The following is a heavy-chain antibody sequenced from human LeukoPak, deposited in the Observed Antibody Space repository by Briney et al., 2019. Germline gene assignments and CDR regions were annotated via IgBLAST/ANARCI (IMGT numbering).Heavy chain of an antibody. Sequence: GGSLRLSCAASGFTFSSYSMNWVRQAPGKGLEWVSYISSSSSTIYYADSVKGRFTISRDNAKNSLYLQMNSLRAEDTAVYYCAKEFKFRYSGYDIDGMDVWGQGTTVTVSS. D-gene: IGHD5-12*01. CDR2: ISSSSSTI. V-gene: IGHV3-48*01. CDR1: GFTFSSYS. J-gene: IGHJ6*02. CDR3: AKEFKFRYSGYDIDGMDV.